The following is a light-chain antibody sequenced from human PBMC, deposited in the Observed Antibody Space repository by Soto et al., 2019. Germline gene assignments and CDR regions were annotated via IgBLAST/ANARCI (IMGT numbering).Light chain of an antibody. CDR1: SSSIGGHT. V-gene: IGLV1-44*01. Sequence: QSVLTQPPSASGTPGQRVTISCSGSSSSIGGHTVNWYRHLPGTAPKVVIYDDNKRPSGVPDRFSGSKSGPSASLASSGLQPEDEAHYYCAAWDDNLNRVMFGGGTK. CDR3: AAWDDNLNRVM. J-gene: IGLJ3*02. CDR2: DDN.